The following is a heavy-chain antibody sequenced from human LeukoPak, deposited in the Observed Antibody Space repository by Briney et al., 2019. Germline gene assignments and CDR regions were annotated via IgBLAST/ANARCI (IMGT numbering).Heavy chain of an antibody. J-gene: IGHJ4*02. CDR1: GGSISSSNW. V-gene: IGHV4-4*02. CDR2: IYHNGST. D-gene: IGHD6-19*01. Sequence: PSETLSLTCAVSGGSISSSNWWSWVRQPPGKGLEWIGEIYHNGSTNYNPSLKSRVTISVDKSKNQFSLKLSSVTAADTAVYYCARSGIAEAATDYWGQGTLVTVSS. CDR3: ARSGIAEAATDY.